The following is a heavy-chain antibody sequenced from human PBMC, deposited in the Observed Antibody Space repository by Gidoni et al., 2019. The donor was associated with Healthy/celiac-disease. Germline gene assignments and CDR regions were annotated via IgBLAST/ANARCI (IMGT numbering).Heavy chain of an antibody. Sequence: EVQLVESGGGLVQPGGSLRLSCAASGFSFSTYTMNWVRQAPGKGLEWVSYISSSSSTIYYADSVKGRFTISRDNAKNSLYLHMNSLRAEDTAVYYCARDRVEYCSGGSCYSNRGAFDIWGQGTMVTVSS. CDR1: GFSFSTYT. J-gene: IGHJ3*02. CDR3: ARDRVEYCSGGSCYSNRGAFDI. V-gene: IGHV3-48*01. D-gene: IGHD2-15*01. CDR2: ISSSSSTI.